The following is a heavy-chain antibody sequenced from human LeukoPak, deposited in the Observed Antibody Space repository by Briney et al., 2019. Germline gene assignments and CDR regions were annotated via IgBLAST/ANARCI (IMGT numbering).Heavy chain of an antibody. CDR1: GGSISSDSYY. Sequence: NPSQTLSLTCTVSGGSISSDSYYWSWIRQPAGKGLEWIGRSYTRGSTNNNPSLKSRVTISVDTSKNQFSLKLSSVTAADTAVYYCAREYYYGSGVWFDPWGQGTLVTVSS. CDR3: AREYYYGSGVWFDP. CDR2: SYTRGST. D-gene: IGHD3-10*01. J-gene: IGHJ5*02. V-gene: IGHV4-61*02.